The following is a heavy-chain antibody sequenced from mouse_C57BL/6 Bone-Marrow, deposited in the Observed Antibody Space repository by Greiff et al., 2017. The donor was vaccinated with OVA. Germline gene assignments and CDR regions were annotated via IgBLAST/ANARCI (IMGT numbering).Heavy chain of an antibody. Sequence: EVQLQQSGPELVKPGASVKISCKASGYTFTDYYMNWVKQSHGKSLEWIGDINPNNGGTSYNQKFKGKATLTVDKSSSTAYMELRSLTSEDSAVYYCARNYGNPYFDYWGQGTTLTVSS. J-gene: IGHJ2*01. CDR3: ARNYGNPYFDY. CDR1: GYTFTDYY. D-gene: IGHD2-1*01. V-gene: IGHV1-26*01. CDR2: INPNNGGT.